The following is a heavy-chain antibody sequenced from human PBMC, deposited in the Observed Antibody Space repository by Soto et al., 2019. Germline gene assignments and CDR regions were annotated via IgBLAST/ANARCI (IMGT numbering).Heavy chain of an antibody. CDR1: GGCISGYC. J-gene: IGHJ4*02. V-gene: IGHV4-4*07. CDR2: IYTSGST. Sequence: SETLSLTCTVCGGCISGYCWTWIRQPAGKGLDWIGHIYTSGSTNYNPSLKSRLTMSVDTSKNQFSLKLSSVTAAYTAVYYCVRIIAAAANFDFCRQGTLVTVFS. D-gene: IGHD6-13*01. CDR3: VRIIAAAANFDF.